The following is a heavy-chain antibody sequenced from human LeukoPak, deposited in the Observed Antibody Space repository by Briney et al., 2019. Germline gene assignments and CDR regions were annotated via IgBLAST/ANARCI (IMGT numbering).Heavy chain of an antibody. CDR2: IRSKANSYAT. D-gene: IGHD3-22*01. J-gene: IGHJ4*02. V-gene: IGHV3-73*01. CDR1: GFTFSGSA. Sequence: GRSLRLSCAASGFTFSGSAMHWVRQASGKGLEWVGRIRSKANSYATAYAASVKGRFTISRDDSKNTAYLQMNSLKTEDTAVYYCTRHVFHDSSGDYWGQGTLVTVSS. CDR3: TRHVFHDSSGDY.